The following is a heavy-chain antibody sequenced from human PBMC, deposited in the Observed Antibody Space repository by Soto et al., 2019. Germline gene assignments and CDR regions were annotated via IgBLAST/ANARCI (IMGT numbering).Heavy chain of an antibody. CDR2: IYYGGSA. Sequence: QVQLQQSGPGLVKPSETLSLTCTVSGGSISTYYWSWIRQPPGKGLEWIGYIYYGGSANYNPSLESRVTISLDRSKKQFSLRLNSVTAADTAVYYCSRGGHCTDGVCSALDYWGQVTLVTVSS. V-gene: IGHV4-59*08. CDR1: GGSISTYY. D-gene: IGHD2-8*01. CDR3: SRGGHCTDGVCSALDY. J-gene: IGHJ4*02.